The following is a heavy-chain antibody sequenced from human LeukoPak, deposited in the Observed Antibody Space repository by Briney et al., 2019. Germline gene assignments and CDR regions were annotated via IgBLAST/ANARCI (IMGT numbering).Heavy chain of an antibody. CDR3: AKEQDDSSGLDAFDI. CDR1: GFTFSSYG. Sequence: GGSLRLSCAASGFTFSSYGMHWVRQAPGKGPEWVAFIRYDGSNKYYADSVKGRFTISRDNSKNTLYLQMNSLRAEDTAVYYCAKEQDDSSGLDAFDIWGQGTMVTVSS. CDR2: IRYDGSNK. J-gene: IGHJ3*02. V-gene: IGHV3-30*02. D-gene: IGHD3-22*01.